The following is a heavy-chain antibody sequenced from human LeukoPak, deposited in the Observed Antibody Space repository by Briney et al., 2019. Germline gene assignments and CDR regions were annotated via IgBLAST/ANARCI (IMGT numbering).Heavy chain of an antibody. CDR2: ISVDGSNK. Sequence: GGSLRLSCAASGFTFTNYWMFWVRQAPGKGLEWVAVISVDGSNKYYADSVKGRFTISRDNSKSTLYLQMNNLRAEDTAVYYCARKMMSYYDSSGYPMPPDYWGPGTLVTVSS. D-gene: IGHD3-22*01. J-gene: IGHJ4*02. CDR3: ARKMMSYYDSSGYPMPPDY. V-gene: IGHV3-30-3*01. CDR1: GFTFTNYW.